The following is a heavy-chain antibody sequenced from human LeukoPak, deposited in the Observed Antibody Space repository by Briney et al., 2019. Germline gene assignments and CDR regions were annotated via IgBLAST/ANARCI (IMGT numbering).Heavy chain of an antibody. CDR2: ISGDGSTI. D-gene: IGHD2-21*01. Sequence: GGSLRLSCAASGFTFSSFEMSWVRQAPGKGLEWISYISGDGSTIYNADSVKGRFTISRENAKNSLFLQMNTLRAEDTAVYYCARDRYLFDFDFWGQGILVTVSS. J-gene: IGHJ4*02. CDR1: GFTFSSFE. V-gene: IGHV3-48*03. CDR3: ARDRYLFDFDF.